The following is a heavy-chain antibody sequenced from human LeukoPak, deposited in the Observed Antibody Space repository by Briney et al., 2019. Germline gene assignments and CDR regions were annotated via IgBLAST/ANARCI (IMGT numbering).Heavy chain of an antibody. CDR1: GYTFTSYA. V-gene: IGHV1-2*02. CDR3: AREFLSCSGGSCYFDY. Sequence: PGAPVKVSCKASGYTFTSYAMNWVRQAPGQGLEWMGWINPNSGGTNYAQKFQGRVTMTRDTSISTAYMELSRLRSDDTAVYYCAREFLSCSGGSCYFDYWGQGTLVTVSS. J-gene: IGHJ4*02. D-gene: IGHD2-15*01. CDR2: INPNSGGT.